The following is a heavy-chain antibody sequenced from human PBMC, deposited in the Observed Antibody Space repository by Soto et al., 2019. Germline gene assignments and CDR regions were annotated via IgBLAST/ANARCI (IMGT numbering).Heavy chain of an antibody. D-gene: IGHD3-9*01. Sequence: QLQLQESGPGLAKPSETLSLTCTVSGGSISSSTYYWAWIRQPPGKGLEWIGNIYDSGTAYYNPSLKSRVTMSVDTSKNQFSLKVSSVTAADTAIYYCARHHQRQYLQYFDPYLYYGLDVWGQGTTVTVSS. J-gene: IGHJ6*02. CDR2: IYDSGTA. CDR3: ARHHQRQYLQYFDPYLYYGLDV. CDR1: GGSISSSTYY. V-gene: IGHV4-39*01.